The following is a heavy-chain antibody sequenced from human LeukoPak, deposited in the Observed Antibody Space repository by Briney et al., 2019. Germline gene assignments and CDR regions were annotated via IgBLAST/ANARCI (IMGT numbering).Heavy chain of an antibody. CDR1: GGSISSYY. Sequence: SETLSLTCTVSGGSISSYYWSWIRQPPGKGLEWIGYIYYSGSTIYNPSLKSRVTISVDSSKNQFSLKLSSVTAADTAVYYCARALSSGSYSSDYWGQGTLVTVSS. V-gene: IGHV4-59*08. D-gene: IGHD3-10*01. J-gene: IGHJ4*02. CDR3: ARALSSGSYSSDY. CDR2: IYYSGST.